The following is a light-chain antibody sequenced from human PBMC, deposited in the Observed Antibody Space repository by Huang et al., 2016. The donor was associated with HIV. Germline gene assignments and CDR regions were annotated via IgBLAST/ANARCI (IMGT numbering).Light chain of an antibody. J-gene: IGKJ1*01. CDR1: QSVSGY. Sequence: DIVLTQSPATLSLSPGERATLSCRASQSVSGYLVWYQQKLGQAPRLLIYDASNRATGIPARFSGSGSGTDFTLPISSLEPEDFAVYYCQQRSDWPPTFGQGTTVEVK. V-gene: IGKV3-11*01. CDR3: QQRSDWPPT. CDR2: DAS.